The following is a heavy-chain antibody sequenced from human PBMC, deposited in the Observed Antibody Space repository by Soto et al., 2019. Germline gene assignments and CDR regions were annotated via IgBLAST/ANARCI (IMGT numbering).Heavy chain of an antibody. CDR3: ARDLGYPDY. V-gene: IGHV3-30-3*01. Sequence: GGSLRLSCAASGFTFSSYAMHWVRQAPGKGLEWVAVISYDGSNKYYADSVKGRFTISRDNSKNTLYLQMNSLRSEDTAVYYCARDLGYPDYWGQGTLVTVSS. J-gene: IGHJ4*02. CDR1: GFTFSSYA. CDR2: ISYDGSNK. D-gene: IGHD5-18*01.